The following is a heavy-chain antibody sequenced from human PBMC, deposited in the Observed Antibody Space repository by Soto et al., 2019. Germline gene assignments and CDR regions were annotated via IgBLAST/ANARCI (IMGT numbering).Heavy chain of an antibody. CDR3: AKASRFLEWLRSTFPLEFDY. V-gene: IGHV3-23*01. J-gene: IGHJ4*02. CDR2: ISGSGGST. D-gene: IGHD3-3*01. CDR1: GFTFSSYA. Sequence: GGSLRLSCAASGFTFSSYAMSWVRQAPGKGLEWVSAISGSGGSTYYADSVKGRFTISRDNSKNTLYLQMNSLRAEDTAVYYCAKASRFLEWLRSTFPLEFDYWGQGTLVTVSS.